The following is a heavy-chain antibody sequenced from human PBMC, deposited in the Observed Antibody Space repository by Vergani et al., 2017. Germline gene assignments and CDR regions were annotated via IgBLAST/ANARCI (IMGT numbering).Heavy chain of an antibody. CDR1: VYSFNSYC. CDR3: ATSPIGYAFDI. Sequence: EVQLVQSGAEVKKPGESLRISCKGSVYSFNSYCIVWVRQMPGEGLEWMGIIYPGDSDTRYSPSLQGQVTISADKAISTAYLQWSSLKASDTAMYYCATSPIGYAFDIWGQGTMVTVSS. CDR2: IYPGDSDT. J-gene: IGHJ3*02. D-gene: IGHD2/OR15-2a*01. V-gene: IGHV5-51*01.